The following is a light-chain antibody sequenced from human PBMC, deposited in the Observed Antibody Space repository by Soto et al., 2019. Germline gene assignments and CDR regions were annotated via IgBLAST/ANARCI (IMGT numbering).Light chain of an antibody. V-gene: IGLV4-69*01. CDR3: QTWGTGIHF. Sequence: VLTQSPSASASLGASVKLTCTLDSGHSTYAIAWHQQQPEKGPRFLMKLNNDGSHIKGDGIPGRFSGSSSGSERYLTISSLQSEDEADYYCQTWGTGIHFFGAVTKVTVL. CDR1: SGHSTYA. CDR2: LNNDGSH. J-gene: IGLJ1*01.